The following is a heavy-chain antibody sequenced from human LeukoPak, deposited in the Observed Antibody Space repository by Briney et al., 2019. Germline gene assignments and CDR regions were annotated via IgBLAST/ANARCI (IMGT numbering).Heavy chain of an antibody. CDR3: AKDLRGWRYYDSSGYYYF. V-gene: IGHV3-30*02. D-gene: IGHD3-22*01. Sequence: GGSLRLSCAASGFTFSSYGMQWVRQAPGKGLEWVAFIRYDGSNKYYADSVKGRFTMSRDNSKNTLYLQMNSLRAEDTAVYYCAKDLRGWRYYDSSGYYYFWGRGTLVTASS. CDR2: IRYDGSNK. CDR1: GFTFSSYG. J-gene: IGHJ4*02.